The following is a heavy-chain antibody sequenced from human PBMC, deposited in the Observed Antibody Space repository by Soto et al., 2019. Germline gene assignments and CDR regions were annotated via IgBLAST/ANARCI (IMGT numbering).Heavy chain of an antibody. V-gene: IGHV3-53*01. D-gene: IGHD1-26*01. Sequence: PGGSLRLSCAASGFTFSSYAMSWVRQAPGKGLEWVSVIYSGGSTYYADSVKGRFTISRDNSKNTLYLQMNSLRAEDTAVYYCASVRERDYFDFWGKGTRVTVSS. CDR3: ASVRERDYFDF. CDR2: IYSGGST. CDR1: GFTFSSYA. J-gene: IGHJ4*02.